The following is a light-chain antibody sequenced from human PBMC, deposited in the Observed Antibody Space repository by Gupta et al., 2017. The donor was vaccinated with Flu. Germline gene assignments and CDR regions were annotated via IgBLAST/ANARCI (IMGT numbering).Light chain of an antibody. CDR1: ASLVHGKGKVY. Sequence: DVVLPQPPLYLSVTLGQPASSSCRSSASLVHGKGKVYLNWFQQRPGQSPRRLIYHVSTRDSGVPDRFSGSGSGTDFTLKISWVEAEDFAVYYCMQCSRWPYSFGQGTKLEI. J-gene: IGKJ2*03. CDR3: MQCSRWPYS. CDR2: HVS. V-gene: IGKV2-30*02.